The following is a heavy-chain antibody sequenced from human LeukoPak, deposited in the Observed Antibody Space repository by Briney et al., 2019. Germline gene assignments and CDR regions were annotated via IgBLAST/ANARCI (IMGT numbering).Heavy chain of an antibody. V-gene: IGHV3-72*01. J-gene: IGHJ4*02. CDR3: ARDRDSSGAYYFDS. Sequence: AGGSLRLSCAVSGFTFSDHYMDWVRQAPGKGLEWVGRSRNKAKSYTTEYAASVKGRFTISRDDSKNSLYLQMDSLKTEDTAVYYSARDRDSSGAYYFDSWGQGTLVTVSS. CDR2: SRNKAKSYTT. CDR1: GFTFSDHY. D-gene: IGHD6-19*01.